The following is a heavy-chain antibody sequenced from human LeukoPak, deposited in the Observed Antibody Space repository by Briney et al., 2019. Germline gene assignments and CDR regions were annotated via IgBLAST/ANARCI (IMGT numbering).Heavy chain of an antibody. Sequence: PGGSLRLSCAASGFTFDDYAMHWVRQAPGKGLEWVSGISWNSGSIGYADSVKGRFTISRDNAKNSLYLQMNSLRAEDTALYYCAKGSSVLRTPSFDYWGQGTLVTVSS. D-gene: IGHD6-25*01. V-gene: IGHV3-9*01. CDR3: AKGSSVLRTPSFDY. CDR2: ISWNSGSI. J-gene: IGHJ4*02. CDR1: GFTFDDYA.